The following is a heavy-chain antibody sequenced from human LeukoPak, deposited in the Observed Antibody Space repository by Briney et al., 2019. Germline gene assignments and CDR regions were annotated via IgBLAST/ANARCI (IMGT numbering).Heavy chain of an antibody. D-gene: IGHD2-2*01. Sequence: PSGTLSLTCAVYGGSFSGYYWSWIRQPPGKGLEWIGEINHSGSTYYNPSLKSRVTISVDTSKNQFSLKLSSVTAADTAVYYCARGRGYCSSTSCSYNWFDPWGQGTLVTVSS. J-gene: IGHJ5*02. CDR2: INHSGST. CDR3: ARGRGYCSSTSCSYNWFDP. CDR1: GGSFSGYY. V-gene: IGHV4-34*01.